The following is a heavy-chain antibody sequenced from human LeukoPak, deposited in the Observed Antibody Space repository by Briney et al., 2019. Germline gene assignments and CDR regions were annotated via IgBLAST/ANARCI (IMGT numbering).Heavy chain of an antibody. CDR1: GFTFSSYW. CDR2: IKQDGSEK. J-gene: IGHJ4*02. CDR3: ARETRWGYYYDNGGFDY. V-gene: IGHV3-7*01. Sequence: GGSLRLSCAASGFTFSSYWMSWVRQAPGKGLEWVANIKQDGSEKYYVDSVKGRFTISRDNAKNSLYLQMNSLRAEDTAVYYCARETRWGYYYDNGGFDYWGQGTLVTVSS. D-gene: IGHD3-22*01.